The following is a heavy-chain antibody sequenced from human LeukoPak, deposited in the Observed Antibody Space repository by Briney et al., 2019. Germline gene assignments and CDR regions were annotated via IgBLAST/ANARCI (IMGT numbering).Heavy chain of an antibody. J-gene: IGHJ4*02. CDR1: GFTFSTYW. CDR2: TNSVGSGT. CDR3: ARDTPGDGIDY. D-gene: IGHD3-10*01. V-gene: IGHV3-74*01. Sequence: PGGSLRLSCAASGFTFSTYWMHWVRQAPGKGLLWVSHTNSVGSGTSYADSVKGRFTISRDNAKNTVYLQMNSLRVEDTAVYYCARDTPGDGIDYWGQGTLVTVSS.